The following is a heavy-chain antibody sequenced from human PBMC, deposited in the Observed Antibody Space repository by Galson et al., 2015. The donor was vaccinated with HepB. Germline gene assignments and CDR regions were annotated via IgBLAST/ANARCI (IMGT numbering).Heavy chain of an antibody. J-gene: IGHJ3*01. D-gene: IGHD3-16*01. Sequence: CAISGDSVSSNSAAWNWIRQSPSRGLEWLGRTYYRSKWSNDYGVSVKSRITIDADTAKNQFSLHLNSVTPEDTAVYYCASGWALRVWGQGIMVTVSS. V-gene: IGHV6-1*01. CDR2: TYYRSKWSN. CDR3: ASGWALRV. CDR1: GDSVSSNSAA.